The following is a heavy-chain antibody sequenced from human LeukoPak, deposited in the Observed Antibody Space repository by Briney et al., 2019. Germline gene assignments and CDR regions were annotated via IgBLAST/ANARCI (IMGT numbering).Heavy chain of an antibody. CDR1: GGSISSSSYY. CDR3: ARRTLRIAAAGTCFDY. Sequence: SETLSLTCTVSGGSISSSSYYWGWIRQPPGKGLEWIGSIYYSGSTYYNPSLKSRVTISVDTSKNQFSLKLSSVTAADTAVYYCARRTLRIAAAGTCFDYWGQGTLVTVSS. D-gene: IGHD6-13*01. CDR2: IYYSGST. J-gene: IGHJ4*02. V-gene: IGHV4-39*07.